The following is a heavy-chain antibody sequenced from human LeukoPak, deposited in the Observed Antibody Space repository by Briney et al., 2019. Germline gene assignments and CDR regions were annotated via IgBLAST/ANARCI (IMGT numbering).Heavy chain of an antibody. Sequence: GGSLRLSCAASGYTFSSYAMRWVRQAPGKGLEWVSSISGSGISTYYADSVKGRFTISRDNSKNTLYPQMNSLRAEDTALYYCAKIGIAAGDTDYWGQGTLVTVSS. J-gene: IGHJ4*02. CDR2: ISGSGIST. CDR1: GYTFSSYA. V-gene: IGHV3-23*01. D-gene: IGHD6-13*01. CDR3: AKIGIAAGDTDY.